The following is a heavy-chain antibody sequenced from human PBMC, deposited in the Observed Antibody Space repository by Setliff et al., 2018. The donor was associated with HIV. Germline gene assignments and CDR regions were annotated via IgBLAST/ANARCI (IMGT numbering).Heavy chain of an antibody. CDR1: GGSFSGYY. Sequence: SETLSLTCAVYGGSFSGYYWSWIRQPPGQGLEWIGEINHSGSTNYNPSLKSRVTISADTSNNQFSLRLTPMTAADTAVYYCAKTSVGATGLYAFDIWGQGTMVTVSS. D-gene: IGHD1-26*01. V-gene: IGHV4-34*01. CDR3: AKTSVGATGLYAFDI. J-gene: IGHJ3*02. CDR2: INHSGST.